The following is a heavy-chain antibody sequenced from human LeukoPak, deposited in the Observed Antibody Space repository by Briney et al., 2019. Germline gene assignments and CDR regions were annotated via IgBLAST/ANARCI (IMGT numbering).Heavy chain of an antibody. D-gene: IGHD5-18*01. CDR2: ISYDGSNK. Sequence: PGRSLRLSCAASGFTFSSYAMHWVRQAPGKGLEWVAVISYDGSNKYYADSVKGRFTISRDNSKNTLYLQMNSLRAEDTAVYYCASVYTAMASKRYYYGMDVWGQGTTVTVSS. CDR3: ASVYTAMASKRYYYGMDV. V-gene: IGHV3-30*04. CDR1: GFTFSSYA. J-gene: IGHJ6*02.